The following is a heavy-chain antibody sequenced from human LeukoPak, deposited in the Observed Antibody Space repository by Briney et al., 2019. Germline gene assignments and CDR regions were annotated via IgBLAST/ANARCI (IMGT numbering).Heavy chain of an antibody. CDR1: GGSISSHY. Sequence: SETLSLTCTLSGGSISSHYWSWIRQPPGKGLEWIGYIYYSGSTNYNPSLKSRVTISVDTSKNQFSLKLSSVTAADTAVYYCARAGMATIYYFDYWGQGTLVTVSS. V-gene: IGHV4-59*11. CDR2: IYYSGST. CDR3: ARAGMATIYYFDY. J-gene: IGHJ4*02. D-gene: IGHD5-24*01.